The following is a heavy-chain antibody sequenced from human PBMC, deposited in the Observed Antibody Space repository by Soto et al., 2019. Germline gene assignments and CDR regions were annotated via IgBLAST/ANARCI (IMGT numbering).Heavy chain of an antibody. V-gene: IGHV4-31*03. J-gene: IGHJ4*02. D-gene: IGHD3-16*01. Sequence: SETLSLTCTVSGGSISSGAYYWSWIRQYPGKGLEWIGYVSYSGSTYYNPSLKSRVSISVDTSKNQFSLNLISVTAAETAVYYCAREGGNGIDYWGQGTLVTVSS. CDR1: GGSISSGAYY. CDR2: VSYSGST. CDR3: AREGGNGIDY.